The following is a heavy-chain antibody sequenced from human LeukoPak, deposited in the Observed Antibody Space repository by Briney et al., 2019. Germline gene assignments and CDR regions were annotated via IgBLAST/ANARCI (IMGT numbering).Heavy chain of an antibody. V-gene: IGHV3-7*04. CDR3: ARAPYGGNFFDY. D-gene: IGHD4-23*01. CDR1: GFTFSTYW. J-gene: IGHJ4*02. CDR2: IKQDGSEK. Sequence: GGSLRLSCAASGFTFSTYWMSWVRQAPGKGLGWVANIKQDGSEKYYVDSVKGRFTISRDNAKNSLYLQMNSLRAEDTAVYYCARAPYGGNFFDYWGQGTLVNVSS.